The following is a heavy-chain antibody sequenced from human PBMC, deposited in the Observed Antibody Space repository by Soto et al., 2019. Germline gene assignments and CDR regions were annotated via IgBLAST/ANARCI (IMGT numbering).Heavy chain of an antibody. CDR3: ARGLLWFGELLDAFDI. Sequence: ESGGGVVQPGRSLRLSCAASGFTFSSYGMHWVRQAPGKGLEWVAVIWYDGSNKYYADSVKGRFTISRDNSKNTLYLQMNSLRAEDTAVYYCARGLLWFGELLDAFDIWGQGTMVTVSS. J-gene: IGHJ3*02. V-gene: IGHV3-33*01. CDR1: GFTFSSYG. D-gene: IGHD3-10*01. CDR2: IWYDGSNK.